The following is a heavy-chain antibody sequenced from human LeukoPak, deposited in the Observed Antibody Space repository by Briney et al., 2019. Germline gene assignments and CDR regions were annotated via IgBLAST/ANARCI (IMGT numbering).Heavy chain of an antibody. D-gene: IGHD2-2*01. Sequence: SQTLSLTCAISGDSASSNSVTWNWIRQSPSRGLEWLGRTYYRSTWYNDYAVSVRGRITVNPDTSKNQFSLHLSSVTPEDTAVYYCARRLTQYDCFDPWGQGILVTVSS. CDR1: GDSASSNSVT. V-gene: IGHV6-1*01. CDR3: ARRLTQYDCFDP. CDR2: TYYRSTWYN. J-gene: IGHJ5*02.